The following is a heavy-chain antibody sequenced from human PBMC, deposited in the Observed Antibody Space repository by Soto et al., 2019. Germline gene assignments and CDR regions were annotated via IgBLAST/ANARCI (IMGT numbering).Heavy chain of an antibody. CDR1: GFTFDDYA. CDR2: ISWNSGTI. Sequence: EVRLVESGGGSVQPGGSLRLSCAASGFTFDDYAMQWVRQAPGKGLEWVAGISWNSGTICYADSVKGRFTISRDNAENSLYLQMNSLTTEDSALYFCGKDLDIGYQGDTFDMWGQGTLVTVSS. CDR3: GKDLDIGYQGDTFDM. J-gene: IGHJ3*02. V-gene: IGHV3-9*01. D-gene: IGHD2-2*03.